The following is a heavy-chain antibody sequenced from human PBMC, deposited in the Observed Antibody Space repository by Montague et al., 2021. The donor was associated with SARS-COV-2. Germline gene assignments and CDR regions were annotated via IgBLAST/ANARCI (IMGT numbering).Heavy chain of an antibody. CDR3: ARESATVHSSPLDYYDH. CDR1: GFTFRSYT. J-gene: IGHJ4*02. CDR2: ISSNSAYF. D-gene: IGHD3-22*01. Sequence: SLRLSCEGSGFTFRSYTMNWVRQAPGKGLEWVSSISSNSAYFYYSVSLEGRITISRDNARNSLYLQVNSLRAEDTGVYYCARESATVHSSPLDYYDHWGQGTPVTVSS. V-gene: IGHV3-21*01.